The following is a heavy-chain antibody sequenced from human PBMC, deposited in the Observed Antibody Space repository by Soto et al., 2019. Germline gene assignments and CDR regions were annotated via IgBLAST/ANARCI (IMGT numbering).Heavy chain of an antibody. CDR3: ARTNIVVVVAATHYYYYGMDV. Sequence: QVQLVQSGAEVKKPGSSVKVSCKASGGTFSSYAISWVRQAPGQGLEWMGGIIPIFGTANYAQKFQGRVTSTAAESTSTAYMELSSLRSEDTAVYYCARTNIVVVVAATHYYYYGMDVWGQGTTVTVSS. D-gene: IGHD2-15*01. CDR2: IIPIFGTA. J-gene: IGHJ6*02. CDR1: GGTFSSYA. V-gene: IGHV1-69*12.